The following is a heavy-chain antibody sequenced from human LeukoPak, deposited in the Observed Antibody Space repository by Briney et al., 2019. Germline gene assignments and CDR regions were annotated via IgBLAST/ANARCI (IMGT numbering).Heavy chain of an antibody. CDR2: IYYSGST. Sequence: SETLSLTYTVSGGSISSYYWSWIRQPPGKGLEWIGYIYYSGSTNYNPSLKSRVTISVDTSRNQFSLKLSSVTAADTAVYYCARGVYDFWSGYYRDDAFDIWGQGTMVTVSS. CDR3: ARGVYDFWSGYYRDDAFDI. J-gene: IGHJ3*02. CDR1: GGSISSYY. D-gene: IGHD3-3*01. V-gene: IGHV4-59*01.